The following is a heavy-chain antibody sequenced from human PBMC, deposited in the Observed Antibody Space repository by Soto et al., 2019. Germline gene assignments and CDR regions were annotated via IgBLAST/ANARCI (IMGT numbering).Heavy chain of an antibody. CDR2: ISSDGDLR. V-gene: IGHV3-23*01. CDR3: AKVRQRFLDILTGATNFDS. J-gene: IGHJ4*02. Sequence: EVHLLGSGGDLVEPGGSLRLSCEVSGFTFNNFAMSWVRQSPGKGLEWVSTISSDGDLRHYAESVKGRFTISIDNSKSSLFLQMNSLRAEDTALYFCAKVRQRFLDILTGATNFDSWGQGTLVTVSS. D-gene: IGHD3-9*01. CDR1: GFTFNNFA.